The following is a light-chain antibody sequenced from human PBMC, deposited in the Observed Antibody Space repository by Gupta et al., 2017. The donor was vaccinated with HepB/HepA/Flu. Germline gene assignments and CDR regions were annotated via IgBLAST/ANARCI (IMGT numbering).Light chain of an antibody. V-gene: IGLV1-40*01. J-gene: IGLJ2*01. CDR3: QSYDSIRNIVV. CDR2: GNT. Sequence: GQRVTISCTGSSSTIGTAYDVQWYQHLPGTAPKLLISGNTDRPSGVPDRFSGSKSGPSASLAITGLQAEAEADYFCQSYDSIRNIVVFGGGTRLTVL. CDR1: SSTIGTAYD.